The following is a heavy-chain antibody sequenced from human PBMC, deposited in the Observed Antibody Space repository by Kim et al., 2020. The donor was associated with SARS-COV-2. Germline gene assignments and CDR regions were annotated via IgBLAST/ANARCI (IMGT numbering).Heavy chain of an antibody. CDR2: MNPNSGNT. J-gene: IGHJ6*03. CDR1: GYTFTSYD. CDR3: ARGVSRITMIVVVPRYYYYMDV. V-gene: IGHV1-8*01. D-gene: IGHD3-22*01. Sequence: ASVKVSCKASGYTFTSYDINWVRQATGQGLEWMGWMNPNSGNTGYAQKFQGRVTMTRNTSISTAYMELSSLRSEDTAVYYCARGVSRITMIVVVPRYYYYMDVWGQGTTVTVSS.